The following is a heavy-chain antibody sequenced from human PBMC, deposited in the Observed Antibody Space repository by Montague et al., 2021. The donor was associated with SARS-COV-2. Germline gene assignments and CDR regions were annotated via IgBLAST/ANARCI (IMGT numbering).Heavy chain of an antibody. J-gene: IGHJ4*02. CDR3: VAGGDSAKAGAY. CDR1: GGSIANSHKY. V-gene: IGHV4-39*07. Sequence: SETLSLTCTVSGGSIANSHKYWGWVRQPPGKGLEWIGSVLYTGTPYDHPSLTARVTISLGTSKNQFSLKMYSVTAEDTATYFCVAGGDSAKAGAYWGQGTLVTVSS. CDR2: VLYTGTP. D-gene: IGHD3-16*01.